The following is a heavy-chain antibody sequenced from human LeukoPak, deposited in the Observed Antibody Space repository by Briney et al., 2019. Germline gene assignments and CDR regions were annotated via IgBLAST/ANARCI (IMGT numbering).Heavy chain of an antibody. CDR3: ARHLYYDFWSSYPDAFDI. J-gene: IGHJ3*02. D-gene: IGHD3-3*01. V-gene: IGHV4-4*09. CDR1: GGSINSYY. Sequence: SETLSLTCTVSGGSINSYYWSWIRQPPGKGLEWIGYIYTSGSTNYNPSLKSRVTISVDTSKNQFSLKLSSMTAADTAVYYCARHLYYDFWSSYPDAFDIWGQGTMVTVSS. CDR2: IYTSGST.